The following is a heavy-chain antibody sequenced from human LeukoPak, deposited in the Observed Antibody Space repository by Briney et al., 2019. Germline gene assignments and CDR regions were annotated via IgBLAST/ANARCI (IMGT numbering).Heavy chain of an antibody. CDR3: AGRSYYCVFDY. D-gene: IGHD1-26*01. Sequence: SETLSLTCTVSGGSISSYYWSWIRQPAGNGPEWIGRIYTSGSTNYNPSLKSRVTMSVDTSKNQFSLKLSSVTAADTAVYYCAGRSYYCVFDYWGQGTLVTVSS. V-gene: IGHV4-4*07. CDR1: GGSISSYY. CDR2: IYTSGST. J-gene: IGHJ4*02.